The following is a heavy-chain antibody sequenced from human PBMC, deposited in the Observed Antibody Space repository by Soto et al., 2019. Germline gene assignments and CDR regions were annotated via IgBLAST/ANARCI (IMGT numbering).Heavy chain of an antibody. J-gene: IGHJ4*02. Sequence: EVQLVESGGGLVQPGGSLRLSCAVSGFTLSDHFMDWVRQAPGKGLEWVGRTKHKVSSYATEYAPSVKGRFTISRDDSNNPLYLQMSRLRTADTAVYYCVAYRWYSVYWGPGTLVTVSS. CDR2: TKHKVSSYAT. D-gene: IGHD2-8*02. CDR3: VAYRWYSVY. V-gene: IGHV3-72*01. CDR1: GFTLSDHF.